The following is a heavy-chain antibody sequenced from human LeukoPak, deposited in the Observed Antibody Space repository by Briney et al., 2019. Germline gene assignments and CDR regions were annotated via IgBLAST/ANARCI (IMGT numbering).Heavy chain of an antibody. CDR1: GFTFSDYS. D-gene: IGHD1-26*01. J-gene: IGHJ4*02. CDR3: ARSPREWEPSDH. CDR2: IGRTGGSI. V-gene: IGHV3-21*01. Sequence: GGSLILSCAASGFTFSDYSMNWVRQAPGKGLEWVSSIGRTGGSIFYADSVKGRFTISRDFAKNSLNLQMDSLRAEDTAVYYCARSPREWEPSDHWGQGTLVTVSS.